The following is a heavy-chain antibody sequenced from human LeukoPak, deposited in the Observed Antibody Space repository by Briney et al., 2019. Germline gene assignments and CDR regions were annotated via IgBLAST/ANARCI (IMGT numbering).Heavy chain of an antibody. D-gene: IGHD3-22*01. V-gene: IGHV3-30-3*01. CDR1: KFIFFSSYS. Sequence: GGSLRLSCTASKFIFFSSYSIHWLRQAPGKGLEWVGVISADEVTKFYADSVKGRFTIFRDNSKNTLYLEMNNLSAGDTAVYYCARSEAYYYDSSGYYPNYFDYWGQGTLVTVSS. J-gene: IGHJ4*02. CDR3: ARSEAYYYDSSGYYPNYFDY. CDR2: ISADEVTK.